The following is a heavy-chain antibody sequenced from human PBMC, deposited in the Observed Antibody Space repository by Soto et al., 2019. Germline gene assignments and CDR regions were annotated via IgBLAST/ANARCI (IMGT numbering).Heavy chain of an antibody. J-gene: IGHJ6*02. CDR2: SYHIGTF. V-gene: IGHV4-4*02. CDR3: VRSVPAATWQYSGMDV. Sequence: QVRLQESGPGLVEPSGPRSSRGAVFGDSSGVGGGGSWVRQAPAKDLSGFGESYHIGTFNYNPSLASRVSVSVDKSRNQLSLNLKSVTAADTAVYYCVRSVPAATWQYSGMDVWGQGTTVTVSS. D-gene: IGHD2-2*01. CDR1: GDSSGVGGG.